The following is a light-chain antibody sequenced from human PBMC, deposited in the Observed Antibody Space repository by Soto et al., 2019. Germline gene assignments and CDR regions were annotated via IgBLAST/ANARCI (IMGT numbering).Light chain of an antibody. J-gene: IGLJ2*01. CDR1: SSSIGSNY. Sequence: QPVLTQPPSASGTPGQRVTISCSGSSSSIGSNYVYWYRQFPGTAPKLLIHRDNQRPSGVPDRFAGSKSGSSASLAISGLRSEDEADYYCAAWDDSLTGVIFGGGTKLTVL. V-gene: IGLV1-47*01. CDR3: AAWDDSLTGVI. CDR2: RDN.